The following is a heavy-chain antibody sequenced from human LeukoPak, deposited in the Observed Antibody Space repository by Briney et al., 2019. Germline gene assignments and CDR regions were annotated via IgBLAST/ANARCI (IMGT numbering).Heavy chain of an antibody. D-gene: IGHD3-22*01. V-gene: IGHV4-34*08. Sequence: GSLRLSCAASGFTFSSYAMSWVRQPPGKGLEWIGEINHSGSTNYNPSLKSRVTISVDTSKNQFSLKLSSVTAADTAVYYCATDSSGYSSLDCWGQGTLVTVSS. CDR3: ATDSSGYSSLDC. J-gene: IGHJ4*02. CDR2: INHSGST. CDR1: GFTFSSYA.